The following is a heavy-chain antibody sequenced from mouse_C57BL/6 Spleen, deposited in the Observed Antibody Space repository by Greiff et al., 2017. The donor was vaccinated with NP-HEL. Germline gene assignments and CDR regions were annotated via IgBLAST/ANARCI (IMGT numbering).Heavy chain of an antibody. CDR1: GYTFTRYW. CDR3: ARSGYDYDGPPV. V-gene: IGHV1-61*01. J-gene: IGHJ1*03. Sequence: QVQLQQPGAELVRPGSSFPLSFPSSGYTFTRYWMDWVKQRPGQGLEWIGNIYPSASETHYNQKFKDKATLPVDKSSSTAYMQLSSLTSEDAAVYYGARSGYDYDGPPVWGTGTTVTVSS. D-gene: IGHD2-4*01. CDR2: IYPSASET.